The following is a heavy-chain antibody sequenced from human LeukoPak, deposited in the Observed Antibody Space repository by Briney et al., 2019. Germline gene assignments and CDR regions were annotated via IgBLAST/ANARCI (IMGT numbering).Heavy chain of an antibody. Sequence: KSSETLSLTCTVSGGSISSYYWSWIRQPPGKGLEWIGYIYYSGSTNYNPSLKSRVTISVDTSKNQFSLKLSSVTAADTAVYYCARVSGYDSSGYYLYYFDYWGQGTLVTVSS. CDR2: IYYSGST. CDR1: GGSISSYY. V-gene: IGHV4-59*01. CDR3: ARVSGYDSSGYYLYYFDY. J-gene: IGHJ4*02. D-gene: IGHD3-22*01.